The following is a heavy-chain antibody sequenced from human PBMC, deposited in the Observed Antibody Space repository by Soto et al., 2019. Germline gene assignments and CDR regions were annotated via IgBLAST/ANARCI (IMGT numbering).Heavy chain of an antibody. CDR2: VSYDGSYH. CDR3: AKEHNGLYSRHYFDF. V-gene: IGHV3-30*18. Sequence: QVQLVESGGGVVQPGGSLRLSCAASGFTFTSYGMHWLRQTPGKGLEWLAVVSYDGSYHYYADFVKGRFSVSKDKSKSTLFLQMNSLRPEDTAMYYCAKEHNGLYSRHYFDFWGQGTLVTVSS. J-gene: IGHJ4*02. CDR1: GFTFTSYG. D-gene: IGHD6-19*01.